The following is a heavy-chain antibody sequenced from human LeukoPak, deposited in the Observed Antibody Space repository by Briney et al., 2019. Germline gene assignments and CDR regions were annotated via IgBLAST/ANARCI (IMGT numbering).Heavy chain of an antibody. J-gene: IGHJ6*03. CDR3: ARSDYYYYMDV. V-gene: IGHV3-66*03. CDR2: IYSDNT. Sequence: GGSLRLSCTVSGFTVSSNSMSWVRQAPGKGLEWVSFIYSDNTHYSDSVKGRFTISRDNSKNTLYLQMNSLRAEDTAVYYCARSDYYYYMDVWGKGTTVTVSS. CDR1: GFTVSSNS.